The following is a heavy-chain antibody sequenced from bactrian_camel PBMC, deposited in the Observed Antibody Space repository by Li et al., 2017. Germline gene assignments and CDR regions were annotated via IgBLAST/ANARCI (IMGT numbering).Heavy chain of an antibody. D-gene: IGHD2*01. CDR2: IYPSGSP. CDR1: GYSGSRNC. J-gene: IGHJ4*01. V-gene: IGHV3S53*01. Sequence: HVQLVESGGGSVQAGGSLRLSCAASGYSGSRNCVGWFRQTPGKEREAVAVIYPSGSPTYVDSVKGRFTISQEKNMLYLQMNSLKPEETSIYYCGAARVVNLIICEKYQYWGQGTQVTVS. CDR3: GAARVVNLIICEKYQY.